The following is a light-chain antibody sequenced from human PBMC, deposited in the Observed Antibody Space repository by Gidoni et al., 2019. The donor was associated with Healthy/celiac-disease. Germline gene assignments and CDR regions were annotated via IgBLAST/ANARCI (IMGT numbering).Light chain of an antibody. CDR1: QSVSSSY. Sequence: EIVLTQSPGTLSLSPGERATLSCRASQSVSSSYLAWYQQKPGQAPRRISYGASSSATGIPDRFSGSGSGTDFTLTISRLEPEYCAVYYCQQYGKTFGPETKVDIK. CDR3: QQYGKT. J-gene: IGKJ3*01. CDR2: GAS. V-gene: IGKV3-20*01.